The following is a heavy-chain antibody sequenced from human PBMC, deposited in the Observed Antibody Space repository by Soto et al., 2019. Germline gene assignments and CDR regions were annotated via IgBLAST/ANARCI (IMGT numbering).Heavy chain of an antibody. CDR3: ARQIYDSDTGPNGRCSFDS. CDR1: GGSINSGDYY. J-gene: IGHJ4*02. V-gene: IGHV4-30-4*01. CDR2: IYYTGST. Sequence: SEPLSLTCTVSGGSINSGDYYWSWIRQPPGKGLEWIGYIYYTGSTDYNPSLKSRLTISIDRSKHHFSLNLTSATASDTAMHYCARQIYDSDTGPNGRCSFDSWGQGTPVTVSS. D-gene: IGHD3-22*01.